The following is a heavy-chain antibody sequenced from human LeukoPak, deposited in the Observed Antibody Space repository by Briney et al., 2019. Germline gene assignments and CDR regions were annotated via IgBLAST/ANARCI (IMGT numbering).Heavy chain of an antibody. J-gene: IGHJ3*02. V-gene: IGHV5-51*01. CDR2: IYPDVSDT. CDR1: GYIFANYW. Sequence: HGESLKISCKGSGYIFANYWIAWVRQMPGKGLEWMGIIYPDVSDTRYSPSFQGQVTISADKSIATAYLQWSSLKASDTAMYYCARRSKSYSSGWYDAFDMWGQGTMVTVSS. D-gene: IGHD6-19*01. CDR3: ARRSKSYSSGWYDAFDM.